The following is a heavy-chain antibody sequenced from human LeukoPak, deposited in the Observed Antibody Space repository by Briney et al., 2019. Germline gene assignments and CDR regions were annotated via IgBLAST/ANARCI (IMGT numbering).Heavy chain of an antibody. CDR2: IKSKTDGGTT. D-gene: IGHD2-2*01. Sequence: GGSLRLSCAASGFTFSNAWMSWVRQAPGKGLEWVGRIKSKTDGGTTDYAAPVKGRFTISRDDSKNTLYLQMNSLKTEDTAVYYCTTDKSKYCSSTSCYYPTDYWGQGTLVTVSS. CDR3: TTDKSKYCSSTSCYYPTDY. J-gene: IGHJ4*02. CDR1: GFTFSNAW. V-gene: IGHV3-15*01.